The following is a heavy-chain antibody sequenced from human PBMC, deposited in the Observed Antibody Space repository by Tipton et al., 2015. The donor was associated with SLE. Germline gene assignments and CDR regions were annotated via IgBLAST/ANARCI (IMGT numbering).Heavy chain of an antibody. D-gene: IGHD2-21*01. CDR3: ARCGGGYGMDV. CDR1: GGSISGSY. Sequence: TLSLTCSVSGGSISGSYWSWIRQPPRKGLEWIGYIYYSGSTNYNPSLMSRVTISVDTSKNQFTLKLNSVTTADTAVYYCARCGGGYGMDVWGQGTTFTVSS. J-gene: IGHJ6*02. V-gene: IGHV4-59*01. CDR2: IYYSGST.